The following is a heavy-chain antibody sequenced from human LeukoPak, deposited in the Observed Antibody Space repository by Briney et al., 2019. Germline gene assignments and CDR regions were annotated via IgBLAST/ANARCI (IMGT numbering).Heavy chain of an antibody. J-gene: IGHJ4*02. CDR2: INHSGST. CDR1: GGSFSGYY. D-gene: IGHD4-17*01. Sequence: PSETLSLTCAVYGGSFSGYYWSWIRQPPGKGLEWIGEINHSGSTNYNPSLKSRVTISVDTSKNQFSLKLSSVTAADTAVYYCARRRRRYGDYATFDYWGQGTLVTVSS. CDR3: ARRRRRYGDYATFDY. V-gene: IGHV4-34*01.